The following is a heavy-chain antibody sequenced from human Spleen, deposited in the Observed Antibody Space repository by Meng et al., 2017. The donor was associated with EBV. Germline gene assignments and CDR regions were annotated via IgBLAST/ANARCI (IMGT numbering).Heavy chain of an antibody. J-gene: IGHJ4*02. CDR2: IYHSGST. CDR3: ARDVGIAVAASFDY. CDR1: GGSISSSNW. Sequence: LQELGPGMVSPSGTLYLTCAVSGGSISSSNWWSWVRQPPGKGLEWIGEIYHSGSTNYNPSLKSRVTISVDKSKNQFSLKLSSVTAADTAVYYCARDVGIAVAASFDYWGQGTLVTVSS. D-gene: IGHD6-19*01. V-gene: IGHV4-4*02.